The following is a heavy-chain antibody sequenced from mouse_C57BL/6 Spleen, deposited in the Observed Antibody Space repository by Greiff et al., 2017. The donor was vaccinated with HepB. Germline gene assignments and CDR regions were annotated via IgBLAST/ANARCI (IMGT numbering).Heavy chain of an antibody. Sequence: VQLQQSGAELVKPGASVKISCKASGYAFSSYWMNWVKQRPGKGLEWIGQIYPGDGDTNYNGKFKGKATLTADKSSSTAYMQLSSLTSEDSAVYFCARGGYGNYYYAMDYWGQGTSVTVSS. CDR1: GYAFSSYW. D-gene: IGHD2-1*01. J-gene: IGHJ4*01. CDR2: IYPGDGDT. V-gene: IGHV1-80*01. CDR3: ARGGYGNYYYAMDY.